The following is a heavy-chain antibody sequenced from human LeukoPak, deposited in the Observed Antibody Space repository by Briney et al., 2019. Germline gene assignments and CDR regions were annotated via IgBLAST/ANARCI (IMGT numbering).Heavy chain of an antibody. J-gene: IGHJ4*02. CDR1: GFTFSSYD. Sequence: GGSLRLSCAASGFTFSSYDMHWVRQAPGKGLEWVTFIRYDTSNKYYADSVKGRFTISRDNSKNTLYLQMNSLKAEDTAVYYCAKGHYGSGDPFDLRGQGTLVTVSS. V-gene: IGHV3-30*02. CDR2: IRYDTSNK. D-gene: IGHD3-10*01. CDR3: AKGHYGSGDPFDL.